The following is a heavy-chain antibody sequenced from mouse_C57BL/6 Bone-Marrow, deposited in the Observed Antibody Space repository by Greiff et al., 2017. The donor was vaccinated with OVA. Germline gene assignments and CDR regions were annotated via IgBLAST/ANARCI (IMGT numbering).Heavy chain of an antibody. V-gene: IGHV14-3*01. D-gene: IGHD4-1*01. CDR2: IDPANGNT. CDR1: GFNIKNTY. Sequence: LVESVAELVRPGASVKLSCTASGFNIKNTYMHWVKQRPEQGLEWIGRIDPANGNTKYAPQFQGKATITADTSSNTAYLQLSSLTSEDTAIYYCARGSGTRRVYYFDYWGQGTTLTGSS. J-gene: IGHJ2*01. CDR3: ARGSGTRRVYYFDY.